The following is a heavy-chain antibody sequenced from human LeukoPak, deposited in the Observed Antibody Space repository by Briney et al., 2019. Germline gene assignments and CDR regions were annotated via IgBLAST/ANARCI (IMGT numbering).Heavy chain of an antibody. J-gene: IGHJ5*02. CDR3: ARDPAYYYDSSGYGAFDP. D-gene: IGHD3-22*01. CDR2: ISGYNGNT. CDR1: GYIVTRYG. Sequence: ASVKVSCKASGYIVTRYGISWVRQAPGQGLEWMGWISGYNGNTNYAQKLKGRVTMTTDTSTSTAYMELRSLRSDDTAVYYCARDPAYYYDSSGYGAFDPWGQGTLVTVSS. V-gene: IGHV1-18*01.